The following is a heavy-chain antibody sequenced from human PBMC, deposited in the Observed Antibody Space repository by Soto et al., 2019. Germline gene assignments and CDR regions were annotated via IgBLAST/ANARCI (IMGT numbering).Heavy chain of an antibody. V-gene: IGHV1-18*01. Sequence: VASVKVSCKASGYKFTGYGIGWVRQAPGQGLEWMGWISAYNGNPSYAQKFQGRVTMTTDTSTSTAYMELRRLRADDTAVYFCARVFRLAVESSCFDYWGQGTMVTVS. J-gene: IGHJ4*02. CDR2: ISAYNGNP. CDR1: GYKFTGYG. D-gene: IGHD6-19*01. CDR3: ARVFRLAVESSCFDY.